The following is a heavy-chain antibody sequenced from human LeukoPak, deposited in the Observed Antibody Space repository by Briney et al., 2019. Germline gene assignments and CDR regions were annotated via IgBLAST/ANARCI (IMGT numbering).Heavy chain of an antibody. CDR1: GGSISSSSYY. CDR3: AKDRSIGTYYTFDS. CDR2: IYYSGST. V-gene: IGHV4-39*02. Sequence: SETLSLTCTVSGGSISSSSYYWGWIRQPPGKGLEWIGNIYYSGSTYYNPSLKSRVTISLDTSKNQFSLKLSSVTAADTAVYYCAKDRSIGTYYTFDSWGQGTLVTVSS. J-gene: IGHJ4*02. D-gene: IGHD1-26*01.